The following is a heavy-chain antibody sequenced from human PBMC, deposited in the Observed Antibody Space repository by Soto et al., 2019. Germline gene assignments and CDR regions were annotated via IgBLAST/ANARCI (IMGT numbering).Heavy chain of an antibody. J-gene: IGHJ4*02. D-gene: IGHD3-16*01. CDR1: GDSVSSNSAA. CDR3: AREFPYYVSGDSYLDY. V-gene: IGHV6-1*01. CDR2: TYYRSKWYN. Sequence: SQTLSLTCAISGDSVSSNSAAWNWIRQSPSRGLEWLGRTYYRSKWYNDYAVSVKSRITVTPDTSKNQFSLHLNSVTPEDTAVNYCAREFPYYVSGDSYLDYWGQGALVTVSS.